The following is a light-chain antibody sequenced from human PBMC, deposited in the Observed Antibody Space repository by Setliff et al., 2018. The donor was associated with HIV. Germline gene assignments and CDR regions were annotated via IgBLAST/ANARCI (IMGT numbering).Light chain of an antibody. V-gene: IGLV2-14*01. J-gene: IGLJ1*01. Sequence: QSALAQPASVSGSPGQSITISCTGADSDVGGYNYVSWYQHHPGKAPKLMIYEVSNRPSGVSNRFSGSKSGNTASLTISGLQTEDKGDYYCSSYTSSSTRVFGTGTKVTVL. CDR3: SSYTSSSTRV. CDR1: DSDVGGYNY. CDR2: EVS.